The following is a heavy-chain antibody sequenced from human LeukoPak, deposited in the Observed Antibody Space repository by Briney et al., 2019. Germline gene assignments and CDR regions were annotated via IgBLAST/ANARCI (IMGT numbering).Heavy chain of an antibody. J-gene: IGHJ4*02. CDR2: ISSRGTTA. Sequence: GGSLRLSCAASGFTFSDYYMSWIRQAPGKGLEWVSYISSRGTTAYYADSVKGRFTISRDNAKNSLYLQVNSLRAEDTAVYYCTRDKCSSGWYSDYWGQGTLATVSS. D-gene: IGHD6-19*01. V-gene: IGHV3-11*01. CDR3: TRDKCSSGWYSDY. CDR1: GFTFSDYY.